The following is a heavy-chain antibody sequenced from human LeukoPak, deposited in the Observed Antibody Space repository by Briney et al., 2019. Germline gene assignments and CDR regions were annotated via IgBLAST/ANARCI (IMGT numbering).Heavy chain of an antibody. CDR2: ISYSGST. D-gene: IGHD4/OR15-4a*01. CDR1: GGSISSGGYS. CDR3: ARRAGAYSHPYDY. J-gene: IGHJ4*02. Sequence: SQTLSLTCAVSGGSISSGGYSWSWIRQPPGKGLEWIGYISYSGSTYYNPSLKSRVTISVDTSKNQFSLKLSSVTAEDTAVYYCARRAGAYSHPYDYWGQGTLVTVSS. V-gene: IGHV4-30-4*07.